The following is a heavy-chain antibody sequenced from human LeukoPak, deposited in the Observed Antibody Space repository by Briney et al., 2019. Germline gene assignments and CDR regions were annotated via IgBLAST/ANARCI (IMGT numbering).Heavy chain of an antibody. CDR1: GFSLSIYS. Sequence: GGSLRLSCVASGFSLSIYSMKWIRQAPGKGLECVSCISSGSSTIYYADSVKGRFTISRDNAKNSLYLQMNSLRAEDTAVYYCARDVRAYDILSGGDDYWGQGTRVTVSS. V-gene: IGHV3-48*04. J-gene: IGHJ4*02. CDR3: ARDVRAYDILSGGDDY. D-gene: IGHD3-9*01. CDR2: ISSGSSTI.